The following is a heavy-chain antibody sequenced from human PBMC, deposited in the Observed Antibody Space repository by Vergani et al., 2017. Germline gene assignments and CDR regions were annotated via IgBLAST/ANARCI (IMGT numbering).Heavy chain of an antibody. Sequence: EVQLVESGGGVVQPGGSLRLSCAASGFTFDDYAMHWVRQAPGKGLEWVSLISGDGGSTYYADSVKGRFTISRDNSKNALYLQMNSLRTEDTALYYCAKDYSAGSSWWFYYYGMDVWGQGTTVTVSS. CDR2: ISGDGGST. D-gene: IGHD6-13*01. J-gene: IGHJ6*02. CDR3: AKDYSAGSSWWFYYYGMDV. CDR1: GFTFDDYA. V-gene: IGHV3-43*02.